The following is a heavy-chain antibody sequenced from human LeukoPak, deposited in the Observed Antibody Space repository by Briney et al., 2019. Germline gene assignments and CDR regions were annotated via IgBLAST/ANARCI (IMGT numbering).Heavy chain of an antibody. CDR2: ISPYTGTT. J-gene: IGHJ4*02. V-gene: IGHV1-18*01. CDR1: GYTFTKYG. Sequence: ASMKVSCKASGYTFTKYGIIWLRQAPGEGLEWMGWISPYTGTTDYAQNLQARVTMTTDTSTTTAYMELRSLRSDDTAVYYCARGGSFSGYDLWGQGTLVTVSS. D-gene: IGHD5-12*01. CDR3: ARGGSFSGYDL.